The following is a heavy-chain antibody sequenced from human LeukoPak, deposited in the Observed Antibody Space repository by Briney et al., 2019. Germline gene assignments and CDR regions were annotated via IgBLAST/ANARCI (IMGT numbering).Heavy chain of an antibody. CDR1: GFTFSRYA. V-gene: IGHV3-64D*06. Sequence: GGSLRLSCSASGFTFSRYAMHWVRQAPGKGLEYVSAISSNGGSTYYADSVKGRFTISRDNSKNMLYLQMSSLRAEDTAVYYCVKDGSGSYYTYYFDYWGQGTLVTVSS. D-gene: IGHD3-10*01. CDR3: VKDGSGSYYTYYFDY. CDR2: ISSNGGST. J-gene: IGHJ4*02.